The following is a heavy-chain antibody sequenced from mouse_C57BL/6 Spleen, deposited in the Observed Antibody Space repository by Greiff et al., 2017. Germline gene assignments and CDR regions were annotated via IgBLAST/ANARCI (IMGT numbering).Heavy chain of an antibody. CDR1: GYTFTSYW. CDR2: IDPSDSET. CDR3: AGSPMVRTFFDY. J-gene: IGHJ2*01. V-gene: IGHV1-52*01. D-gene: IGHD2-1*01. Sequence: QVQLQQPGAELVRPGSSVKLSCKASGYTFTSYWMHWVKQRPIQGLEWIGNIDPSDSETHYNQKFKDKATLTVDKSSSTAYMQLSSLTSEDSAVYDCAGSPMVRTFFDYWGQGTTLTVSS.